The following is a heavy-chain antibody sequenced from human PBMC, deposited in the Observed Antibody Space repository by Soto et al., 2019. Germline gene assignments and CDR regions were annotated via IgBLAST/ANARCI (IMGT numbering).Heavy chain of an antibody. CDR3: AKEERTFGEGY. CDR2: ISGSGDVT. J-gene: IGHJ4*02. CDR1: GFTFSAYV. Sequence: EAQLLESGGDSAQPGGSLRLSCAASGFTFSAYVLNWVLQAPGKGLEWVSGISGSGDVTYYADYVRGRFTISRDNSKNNIYLQRNSLRAEDTAMYYCAKEERTFGEGYWGRGTLVTVSS. D-gene: IGHD3-3*01. V-gene: IGHV3-23*01.